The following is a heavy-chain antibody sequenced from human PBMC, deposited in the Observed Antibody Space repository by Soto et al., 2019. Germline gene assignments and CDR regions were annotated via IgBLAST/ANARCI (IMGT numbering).Heavy chain of an antibody. CDR1: GFTFSSYA. D-gene: IGHD2-21*02. Sequence: QVQLVESGGGVVQPGRSLRLSCAASGFTFSSYAMHWVRQAPGKGLEWVAVISYDGSNKYYADSVKGRFTISRDNSKNTLYLQMNSLRAEDTAVYYCARGLGGDVHAFDIWGQVTMVTVSS. V-gene: IGHV3-30-3*01. CDR2: ISYDGSNK. CDR3: ARGLGGDVHAFDI. J-gene: IGHJ3*02.